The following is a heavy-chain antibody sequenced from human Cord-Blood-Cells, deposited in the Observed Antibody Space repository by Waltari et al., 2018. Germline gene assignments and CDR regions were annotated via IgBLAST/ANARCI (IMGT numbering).Heavy chain of an antibody. CDR1: GFSLSNARMG. CDR2: IFSNDEK. V-gene: IGHV2-26*01. Sequence: QVTLKEPGPVLVKPTETLTLTCTVSGFSLSNARMGVSWIRQPPGKALEWLAHIFSNDEKSYSTSLKSRLTISKDTSKSQVVLTMTNMDPVDTATYYCARIIRRPLLADYWGQGTLVTVSS. CDR3: ARIIRRPLLADY. D-gene: IGHD3-3*02. J-gene: IGHJ4*02.